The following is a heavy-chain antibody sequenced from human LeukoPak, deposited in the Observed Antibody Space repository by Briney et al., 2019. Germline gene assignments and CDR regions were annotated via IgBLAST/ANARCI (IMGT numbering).Heavy chain of an antibody. D-gene: IGHD5-18*01. CDR3: ARVGYNYGYDY. CDR2: INTDGSN. J-gene: IGHJ4*02. Sequence: GGSLRLSCAASGFTFSSYWMHWVRQAPGKGLVWASRINTDGSNYYADSVKGRFTISRDNAKNTLYLQMNSLRADDTAVYYCARVGYNYGYDYWGQGTLVTVSS. V-gene: IGHV3-74*01. CDR1: GFTFSSYW.